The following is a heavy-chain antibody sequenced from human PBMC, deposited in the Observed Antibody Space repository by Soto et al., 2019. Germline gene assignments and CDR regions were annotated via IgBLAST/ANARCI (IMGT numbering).Heavy chain of an antibody. D-gene: IGHD1-26*01. V-gene: IGHV4-4*02. Sequence: QVQLQESGPGLVKPSGTLSLTCAVSGGSISSSYWWSCVHQPPGKGLEWIGEIYHSGSTNYNPSLKSRVTISVDKSKNQFSLKLSSVTAADTAVYYCARVSGSYYYGMDVWGQGTTVTVSS. CDR3: ARVSGSYYYGMDV. CDR2: IYHSGST. CDR1: GGSISSSYW. J-gene: IGHJ6*02.